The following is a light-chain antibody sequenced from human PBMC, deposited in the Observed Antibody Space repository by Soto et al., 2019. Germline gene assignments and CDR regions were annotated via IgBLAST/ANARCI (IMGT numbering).Light chain of an antibody. V-gene: IGKV3-11*01. CDR2: DAS. Sequence: EIVLTQSPGTLSLSPGERATLSCRASQSVSSKLAWYQQKPGQAPRLLIYDASTRATGIPARFSGSGSGTDFTLTISSLEPEDFAVYYCQQRITFGQGTRLEIK. J-gene: IGKJ5*01. CDR1: QSVSSK. CDR3: QQRIT.